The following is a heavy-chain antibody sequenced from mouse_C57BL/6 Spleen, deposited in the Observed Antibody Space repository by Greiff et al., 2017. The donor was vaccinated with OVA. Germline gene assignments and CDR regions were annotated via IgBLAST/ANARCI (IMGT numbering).Heavy chain of an antibody. CDR1: GFTFSSYG. V-gene: IGHV5-6*01. CDR2: ISSGGSYT. J-gene: IGHJ1*03. D-gene: IGHD1-1*01. CDR3: ARHGSTTVVGGGYFDV. Sequence: EVQRVESGGDLAKPGGSLKLSCAASGFTFSSYGMSWVRQTPDKRLEWVATISSGGSYTYYRDSVKGRVTISRDNAKNTLYLHMSSLKSEDTAEYYGARHGSTTVVGGGYFDVWGTGTTVTVSS.